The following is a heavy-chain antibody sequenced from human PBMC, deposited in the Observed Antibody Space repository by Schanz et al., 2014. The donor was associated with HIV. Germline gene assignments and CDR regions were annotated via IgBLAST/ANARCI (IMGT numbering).Heavy chain of an antibody. CDR3: AKGQDWPGPQLDH. CDR2: ISPYNGDR. Sequence: VQLLQSGAEVKKPGASVKVSCKTSGYTFASYGITWVRQAPGQGLDWVGWISPYNGDRKYDQKFQGRVTLTTDTSTTTAYMELRSLRSDDTAVYYCAKGQDWPGPQLDHWGHGSLVIVSS. D-gene: IGHD3-9*01. CDR1: GYTFASYG. V-gene: IGHV1-18*01. J-gene: IGHJ4*03.